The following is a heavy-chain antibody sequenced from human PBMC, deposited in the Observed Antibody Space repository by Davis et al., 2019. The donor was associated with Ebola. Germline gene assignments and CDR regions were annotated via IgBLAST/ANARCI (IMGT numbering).Heavy chain of an antibody. V-gene: IGHV4-34*01. CDR1: GGSFSGYY. D-gene: IGHD5-12*01. CDR3: ARESGYEGFDY. Sequence: MPSETLSLTCAVSGGSFSGYYWSWIRQPPGKGLEWLGEISHRGSTNYNPSLKSRVTISVDTSKNQFSLKLSSVTAADTAVYYCARESGYEGFDYWGQGTLVTVSS. J-gene: IGHJ4*02. CDR2: ISHRGST.